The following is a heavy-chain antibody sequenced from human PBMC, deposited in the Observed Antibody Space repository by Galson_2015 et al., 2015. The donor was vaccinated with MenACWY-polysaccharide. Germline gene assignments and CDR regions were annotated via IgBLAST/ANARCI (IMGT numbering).Heavy chain of an antibody. CDR3: AREGITILFHACDG. V-gene: IGHV3-30*02. J-gene: IGHJ3*01. D-gene: IGHD3-3*01. Sequence: SLRLSCAASGLRFSGFGMHWVRQAPGKGLEWVAVIQYDGNNKEYADSVKGRFSISRDNSKNTLYLEMNSLRAEDTAVYYCAREGITILFHACDGSGQGTIFTVSS. CDR2: IQYDGNNK. CDR1: GLRFSGFG.